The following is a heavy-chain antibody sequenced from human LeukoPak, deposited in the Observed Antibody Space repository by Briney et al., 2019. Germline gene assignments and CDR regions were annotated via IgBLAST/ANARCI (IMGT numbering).Heavy chain of an antibody. J-gene: IGHJ5*02. CDR3: ARDSGTTGEVKFDP. Sequence: SETLSLTCTLYGGSISRSYWSWIRQPAGKGLESIGRIYSDGTITYNPSLQSRLTMSIGTSKNQYSLKLSFVTAADTAVYYCARDSGTTGEVKFDPWGQGTLVTVSS. D-gene: IGHD4-17*01. CDR2: IYSDGTI. CDR1: GGSISRSY. V-gene: IGHV4-4*07.